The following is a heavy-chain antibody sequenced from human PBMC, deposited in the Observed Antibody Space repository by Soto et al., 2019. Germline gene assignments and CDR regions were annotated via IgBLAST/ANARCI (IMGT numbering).Heavy chain of an antibody. D-gene: IGHD3-22*01. CDR3: ARDGFYTDSSGSRDDGFYN. V-gene: IGHV4-59*01. Sequence: QVQLQQSGPGLVKPSETLSLTCAVSGGSFGSYSWNWIRQPPGKGLQWIGKIYHTGRTGYPPSLKSRVPLSIDTSKNKLSLNLSSVTAADTAVYYCARDGFYTDSSGSRDDGFYNWGQGTLVTVSA. CDR1: GGSFGSYS. J-gene: IGHJ4*02. CDR2: IYHTGRT.